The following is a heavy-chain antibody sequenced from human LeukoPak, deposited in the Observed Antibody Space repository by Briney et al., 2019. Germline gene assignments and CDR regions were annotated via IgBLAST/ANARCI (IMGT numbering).Heavy chain of an antibody. CDR3: ATDYYDSSGYYTGSY. CDR1: GFTFTDHA. CDR2: IHAGGGST. V-gene: IGHV3-23*01. D-gene: IGHD3-22*01. J-gene: IGHJ4*02. Sequence: PGGSLRLSCAASGFTFTDHAMSWVRQTPDKGLEWVSSIHAGGGSTLCADSMKGRFTISRDNSKNTLFLQMNSLRAEDTAVYHCATDYYDSSGYYTGSYWGQGTLVTVSS.